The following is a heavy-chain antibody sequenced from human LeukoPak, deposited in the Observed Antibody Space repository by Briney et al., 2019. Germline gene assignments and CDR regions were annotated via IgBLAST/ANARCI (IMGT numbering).Heavy chain of an antibody. D-gene: IGHD3-10*02. V-gene: IGHV3-7*01. Sequence: GGSLRLSCAASGFTFNTYWMNWVRQAPGKGLEWVANIKQDGSEKHYVDSVKGRFTISRDNAKNSLYLQMNSLRAEDTAVYYCAELGITMIGGVWGKGTTVTISS. CDR1: GFTFNTYW. CDR2: IKQDGSEK. CDR3: AELGITMIGGV. J-gene: IGHJ6*04.